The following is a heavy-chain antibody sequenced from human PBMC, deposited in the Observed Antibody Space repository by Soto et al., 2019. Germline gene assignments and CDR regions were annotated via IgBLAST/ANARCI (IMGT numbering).Heavy chain of an antibody. CDR2: IYYSGST. CDR1: GGSINSYY. D-gene: IGHD5-18*01. J-gene: IGHJ4*02. Sequence: PSETLSLTCTVSGGSINSYYWSWIRQPPGKGLEWIGYIYYSGSTNYNPSLKSRVTISVDTSKNQFSLKLSSVTAADTAVYYCARGSTARSPPDYWGQGTLVTVS. CDR3: ARGSTARSPPDY. V-gene: IGHV4-59*01.